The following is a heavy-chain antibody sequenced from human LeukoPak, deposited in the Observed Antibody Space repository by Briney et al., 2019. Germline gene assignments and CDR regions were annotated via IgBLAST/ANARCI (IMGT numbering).Heavy chain of an antibody. Sequence: SRTLSLTCVISGDIVSSNSAAWNWIRQSPSRGLEWLGRTYYRSKWYNDYAVSVKSRITINPDTSKNQFSLHLNSVTPEDTAVYYCAGYSYGVRPSWGQGTLVTVSS. V-gene: IGHV6-1*01. CDR1: GDIVSSNSAA. CDR3: AGYSYGVRPS. J-gene: IGHJ5*02. D-gene: IGHD5-18*01. CDR2: TYYRSKWYN.